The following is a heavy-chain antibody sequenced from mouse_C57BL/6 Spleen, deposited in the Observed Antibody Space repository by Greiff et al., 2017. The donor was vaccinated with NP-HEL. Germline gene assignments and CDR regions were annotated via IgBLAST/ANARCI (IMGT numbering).Heavy chain of an antibody. CDR2: ISDGGSYT. V-gene: IGHV5-4*01. Sequence: EVKLVESGGGLVKPGGSLKLSCAASGFTFSSYAMSWVRQTPEKRLEWVATISDGGSYTYYPDNVKGRFTISRDNAKNNLYLQMSHLKSKDTAMYYCARDPMITTPYAMDYWGQGTSVTVSS. CDR3: ARDPMITTPYAMDY. D-gene: IGHD2-4*01. J-gene: IGHJ4*01. CDR1: GFTFSSYA.